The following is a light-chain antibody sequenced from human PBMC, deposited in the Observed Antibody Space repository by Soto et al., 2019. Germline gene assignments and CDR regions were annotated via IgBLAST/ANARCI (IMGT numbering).Light chain of an antibody. J-gene: IGKJ1*01. CDR2: KAS. V-gene: IGKV1-5*03. CDR1: QSISSW. CDR3: HQYNTLPRT. Sequence: DIQMTQSPSTLSASVGDRVTITCRASQSISSWLAWYQQKPGKAPKLLIYKASSLESGVPSRFSGSGSGTEFTLTISSLQPDDFATYYCHQYNTLPRTFGQGTKVEIK.